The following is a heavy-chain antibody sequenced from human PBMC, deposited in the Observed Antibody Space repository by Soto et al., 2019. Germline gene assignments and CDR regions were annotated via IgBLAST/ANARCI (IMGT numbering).Heavy chain of an antibody. CDR3: ATERGNTTPGWFDP. J-gene: IGHJ5*02. CDR1: GGSISSGGYS. V-gene: IGHV4-30-2*01. D-gene: IGHD3-10*01. Sequence: QLQLQESGSGLVRPSQTLSLTCVVSGGSISSGGYSWSWIRQPPGKGLEWIGYAYHGGATYYNPSLTSRVPISVDTSKNQFSLKLTSVSAADPAVYYCATERGNTTPGWFDPWGQGTLVTVST. CDR2: AYHGGAT.